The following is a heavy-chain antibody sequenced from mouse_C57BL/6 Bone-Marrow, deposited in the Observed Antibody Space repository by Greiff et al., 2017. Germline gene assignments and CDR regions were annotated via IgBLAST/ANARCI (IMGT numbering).Heavy chain of an antibody. Sequence: VQLQQSGTVLARPGASVKMSCKTSGYTFTSYWMHWVKQRPGQGLEWIGAIYPGNSDTSYNQKFKGKAKLTAVTSASTAYMELSSLTNEDSAVYYCTNNYYGSPYYDAMDHWGQGTSVTVSS. CDR2: IYPGNSDT. D-gene: IGHD1-1*01. V-gene: IGHV1-5*01. J-gene: IGHJ4*01. CDR1: GYTFTSYW. CDR3: TNNYYGSPYYDAMDH.